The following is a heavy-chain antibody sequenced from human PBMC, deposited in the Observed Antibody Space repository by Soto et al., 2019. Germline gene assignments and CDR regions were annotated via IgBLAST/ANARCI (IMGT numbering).Heavy chain of an antibody. CDR2: IRPDGSAT. D-gene: IGHD3-10*01. V-gene: IGHV3-7*01. CDR3: ARDPVRGDDYNFDY. CDR1: GFIFSSYW. Sequence: EVQLMESGGGLVQPGGSLRLSCAASGFIFSSYWMAWLRQAPGKGLEWVANIRPDGSATNYVASVRGRFTISRDNAKNSLYLQMNSLRDEDTAVYYCARDPVRGDDYNFDYWGQGTLVTVSS. J-gene: IGHJ4*02.